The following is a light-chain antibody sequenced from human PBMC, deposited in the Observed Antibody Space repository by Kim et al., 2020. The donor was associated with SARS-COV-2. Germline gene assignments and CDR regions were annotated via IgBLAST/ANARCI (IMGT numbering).Light chain of an antibody. CDR1: TLRTYF. CDR2: GKN. Sequence: GQTVRTTCQGDTLRTYFPSWYQQKPGQAPVLVIYGKNNRPSGIPDRFSGSSSGNTASLTITGAQAEDEADYYCNSRDSTGNHLAVFGGGTQLTVL. CDR3: NSRDSTGNHLAV. V-gene: IGLV3-19*01. J-gene: IGLJ2*01.